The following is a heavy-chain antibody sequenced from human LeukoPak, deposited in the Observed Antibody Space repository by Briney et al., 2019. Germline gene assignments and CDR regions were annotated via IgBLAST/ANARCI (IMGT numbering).Heavy chain of an antibody. V-gene: IGHV3-7*03. Sequence: GGSLRLSCAASGFTFSSYWMSWVRQAPGKGLEWVANIKQDGSEKYYVDSVKGRFTISRDNAKNSLYLQMNSLRAEDTALYYCAKDSLLYYYGSGSTFDYWGQGTLVTVSS. CDR2: IKQDGSEK. CDR3: AKDSLLYYYGSGSTFDY. CDR1: GFTFSSYW. D-gene: IGHD3-10*01. J-gene: IGHJ4*02.